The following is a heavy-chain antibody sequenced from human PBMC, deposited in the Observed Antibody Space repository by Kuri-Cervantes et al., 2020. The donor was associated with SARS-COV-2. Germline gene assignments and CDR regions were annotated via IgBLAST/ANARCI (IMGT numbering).Heavy chain of an antibody. V-gene: IGHV1-3*04. Sequence: ASVKVSCKASGYTFSNHAIHWVRQAPGQGLEWMGWINTATGNTHYSQKFQGRVTITRDTAASTEFMELNSLRSEDTAVYYCAREVGYCDSGRCYGLDAFDIWGQGTMATVSS. CDR1: GYTFSNHA. CDR2: INTATGNT. D-gene: IGHD2-2*01. CDR3: AREVGYCDSGRCYGLDAFDI. J-gene: IGHJ3*02.